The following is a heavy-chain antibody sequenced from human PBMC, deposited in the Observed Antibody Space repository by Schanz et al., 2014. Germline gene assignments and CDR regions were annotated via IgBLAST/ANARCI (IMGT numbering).Heavy chain of an antibody. CDR3: AQQLHYALLSVTRS. J-gene: IGHJ4*02. Sequence: CAASGFTFISYAMSWVRHAPGKGLEWFSALSGSGGSPYYADSVKGRFTISRDNSKNTLYLQMNSLRHEDTAVQYCAQQLHYALLSVTRSRDQG. CDR2: LSGSGGSP. D-gene: IGHD3-9*01. V-gene: IGHV3-23*01. CDR1: GFTFISYA.